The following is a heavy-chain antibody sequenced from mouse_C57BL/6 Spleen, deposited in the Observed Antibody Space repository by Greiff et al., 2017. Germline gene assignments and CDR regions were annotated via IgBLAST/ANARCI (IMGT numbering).Heavy chain of an antibody. CDR1: GYTFTSYW. Sequence: VQLPQPGAELVKPGASVKLSCKASGYTFTSYWMPWVKPRPGPGLEWIGMIHPNCCSTNYNEKFKSKATLTVDKSSSTAYMQLSSLTSEDSAVYYCAKGYDYDGAWFAYWGQGTLVTVSA. D-gene: IGHD2-4*01. V-gene: IGHV1-64*01. J-gene: IGHJ3*01. CDR2: IHPNCCST. CDR3: AKGYDYDGAWFAY.